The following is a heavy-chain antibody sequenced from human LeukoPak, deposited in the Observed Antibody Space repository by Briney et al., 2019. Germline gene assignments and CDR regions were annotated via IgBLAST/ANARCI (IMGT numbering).Heavy chain of an antibody. CDR2: ISSSSSYI. Sequence: GRSLRLSCAASGFTFSSYSMNWVRQAPGKGLEWVSSISSSSSYIYYADSVKGRFTISRDNAKNSLYLQMNSLRAEDTAVYYCAREGSSSRRFDYWGQGTLVTVSS. CDR1: GFTFSSYS. CDR3: AREGSSSRRFDY. J-gene: IGHJ4*02. V-gene: IGHV3-21*01. D-gene: IGHD6-6*01.